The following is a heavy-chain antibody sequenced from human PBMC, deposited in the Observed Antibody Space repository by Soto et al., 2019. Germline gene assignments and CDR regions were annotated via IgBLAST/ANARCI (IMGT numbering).Heavy chain of an antibody. Sequence: SVKVSCKASGGMFSSYAISWVRQAPGQGLEWMGGIIPIFGTANYAQKFQGRVTITADESTSTAYMELSSLRSEDTAVYYCARDDGYSNYEYYYYGMDVWGQGTTVTVSS. V-gene: IGHV1-69*13. J-gene: IGHJ6*02. CDR2: IIPIFGTA. D-gene: IGHD4-4*01. CDR3: ARDDGYSNYEYYYYGMDV. CDR1: GGMFSSYA.